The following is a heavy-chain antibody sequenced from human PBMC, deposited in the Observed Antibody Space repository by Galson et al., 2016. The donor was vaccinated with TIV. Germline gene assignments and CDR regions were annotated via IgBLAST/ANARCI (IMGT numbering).Heavy chain of an antibody. V-gene: IGHV3-74*01. Sequence: SLRLSCAASGFTFSTYWMHWVRQVPGKGVVWVSRIDNDGSQTDYADSVRGRFTVSRDNAKNALYLQMSSLRAEDTAVYYCARDQATLVARWFAPWGQGTLVTVSS. CDR2: IDNDGSQT. J-gene: IGHJ5*02. CDR1: GFTFSTYW. CDR3: ARDQATLVARWFAP.